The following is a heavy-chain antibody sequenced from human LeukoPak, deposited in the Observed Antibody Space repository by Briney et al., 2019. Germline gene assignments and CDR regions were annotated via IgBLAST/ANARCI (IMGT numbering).Heavy chain of an antibody. D-gene: IGHD2-2*01. CDR2: IKQDGSET. CDR1: GFSLGDYW. Sequence: GGSLRLSCAASGFSLGDYWMNWVRQAPGKGLEWLATIKQDGSETHYLDSVKGRLSISRDNAKNSLYLQINSLRAEDTAVYYRARGGGWDQLLCHYWGQGTLVTVSS. J-gene: IGHJ4*02. CDR3: ARGGGWDQLLCHY. V-gene: IGHV3-7*01.